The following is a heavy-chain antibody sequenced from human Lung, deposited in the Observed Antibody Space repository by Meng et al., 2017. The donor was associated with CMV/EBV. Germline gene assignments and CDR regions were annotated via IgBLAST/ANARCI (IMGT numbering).Heavy chain of an antibody. J-gene: IGHJ1*01. CDR3: LRRSGGSV. CDR1: GDSITNHNW. Sequence: QGQCRGSGQALVKPSETLSLTCAVAGDSITNHNWWAGVRQPPGKGLEWIGEIPHRGSSAYNPSLKSRVSMSIDKSKNQFSLKLTSVTAADTAVYHCLRRSGGSVWGQGTLVTVSS. D-gene: IGHD3-10*01. CDR2: IPHRGSS. V-gene: IGHV4-4*02.